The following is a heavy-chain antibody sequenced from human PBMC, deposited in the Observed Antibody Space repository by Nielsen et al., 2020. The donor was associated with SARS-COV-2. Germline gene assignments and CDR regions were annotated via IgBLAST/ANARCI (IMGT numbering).Heavy chain of an antibody. J-gene: IGHJ6*03. V-gene: IGHV1-46*01. CDR1: GYTFTSYY. Sequence: ASVKVSCKASGYTFTSYYMHWVRQAPGQGLEWMGIINPSGGSTSYAQKFQGRVTMTRDTSTSTVYMELSSLRSEDTAVYYCARGNVDTAMVYYYYYYMDVWGKGTTVTVSS. CDR2: INPSGGST. D-gene: IGHD5-18*01. CDR3: ARGNVDTAMVYYYYYYMDV.